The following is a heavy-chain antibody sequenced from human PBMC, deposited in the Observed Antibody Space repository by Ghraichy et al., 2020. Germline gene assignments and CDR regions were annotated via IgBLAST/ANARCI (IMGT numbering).Heavy chain of an antibody. V-gene: IGHV4-59*01. D-gene: IGHD2-2*01. CDR2: IYYSGST. CDR3: ATSIPAANLGWFDP. Sequence: SETLSLTCTVSGGSISSYYWSWIRQPPGKGLEWIGYIYYSGSTNYNPSLKSRVTISVDTSKNQFSLKLSSVTAADTAVYYCATSIPAANLGWFDPWGQGTLVTVSS. J-gene: IGHJ5*02. CDR1: GGSISSYY.